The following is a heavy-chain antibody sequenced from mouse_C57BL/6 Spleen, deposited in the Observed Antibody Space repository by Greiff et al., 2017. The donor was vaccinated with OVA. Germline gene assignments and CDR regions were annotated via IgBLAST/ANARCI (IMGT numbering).Heavy chain of an antibody. Sequence: EVKVEESGGGLVKPGGSLKLSCAASGFTFSSYAMSWVRQTPEKRLEWVATISDGGSYTYYPDNVKGRFTISRDNAKNNLYLQMSHLKSEDTAMYYCAREYYYGSSYAMDYWGQGTSVTVSS. J-gene: IGHJ4*01. D-gene: IGHD1-1*01. V-gene: IGHV5-4*01. CDR3: AREYYYGSSYAMDY. CDR1: GFTFSSYA. CDR2: ISDGGSYT.